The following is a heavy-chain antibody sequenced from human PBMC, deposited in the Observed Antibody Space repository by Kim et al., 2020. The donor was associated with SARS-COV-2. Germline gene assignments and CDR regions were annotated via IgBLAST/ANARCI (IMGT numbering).Heavy chain of an antibody. CDR3: AKDIKKRFLEWLIIGPPDY. CDR1: GFTFGDYA. D-gene: IGHD3-3*01. V-gene: IGHV3-9*01. Sequence: GGSLRLSCAASGFTFGDYAMHWVRQAPGKGLEWVSGISWNSGSIGYADSVKGRFTISRDNAKNSLYLQMNSLRAEDTALYYCAKDIKKRFLEWLIIGPPDYWGQGTLVTVSS. J-gene: IGHJ4*02. CDR2: ISWNSGSI.